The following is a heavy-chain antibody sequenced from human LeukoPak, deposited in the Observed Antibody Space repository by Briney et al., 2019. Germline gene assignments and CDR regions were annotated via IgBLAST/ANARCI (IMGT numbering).Heavy chain of an antibody. J-gene: IGHJ4*02. CDR2: ISSSSSYI. CDR3: ARGSSGYSYILSY. V-gene: IGHV3-21*01. Sequence: GGSLRLSCTASGFTLSSHSMNWVRQAPGKGLEWVSSISSSSSYIYYADSVKGRFTISRDNAKNSLYLQMSSLRAEDTAMYYCARGSSGYSYILSYWGQGALVTVSS. D-gene: IGHD5-18*01. CDR1: GFTLSSHS.